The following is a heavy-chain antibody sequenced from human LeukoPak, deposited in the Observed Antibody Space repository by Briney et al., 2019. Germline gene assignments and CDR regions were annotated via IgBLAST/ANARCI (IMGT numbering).Heavy chain of an antibody. D-gene: IGHD6-19*01. Sequence: GGSLRLSCAASGFTFSSYWMHWVRQAPGRGLVWVSRINSDGSSTSYADSVKGRFTISRDNAKNTLYLRMNSLRAEDTAVYYCARGGSGWYVGGSFDYWGQGTLVTVSS. CDR2: INSDGSST. V-gene: IGHV3-74*01. CDR3: ARGGSGWYVGGSFDY. J-gene: IGHJ4*02. CDR1: GFTFSSYW.